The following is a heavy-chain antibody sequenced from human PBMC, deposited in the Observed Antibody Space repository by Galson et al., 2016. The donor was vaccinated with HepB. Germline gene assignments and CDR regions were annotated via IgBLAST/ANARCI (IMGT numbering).Heavy chain of an antibody. V-gene: IGHV5-51*01. J-gene: IGHJ6*02. Sequence: QSGAEVKKPGESLKISCQGSGYNFLYYAITWVRKMPGSGLEWVGVIYPGDSDTKYSPSFQGQVTISADKSIDTAYLQWSSLKASDSAIYFCARLYNTSSLPGEFYYYGVDVWGPGTPVTVS. D-gene: IGHD6-6*01. CDR2: IYPGDSDT. CDR1: GYNFLYYA. CDR3: ARLYNTSSLPGEFYYYGVDV.